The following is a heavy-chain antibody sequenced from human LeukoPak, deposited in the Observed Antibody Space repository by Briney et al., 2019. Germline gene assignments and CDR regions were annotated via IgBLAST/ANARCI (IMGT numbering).Heavy chain of an antibody. Sequence: GGSLRLSCAASGFTFSSHAMHWVRQAPRKGLEWVAVISYDGSNKYYADSVKGRFTISRDNSKNTLYLQMNSLRAEDTAVYYCARNYGDSHYFDYWGQGTLVTVSS. V-gene: IGHV3-30*04. CDR1: GFTFSSHA. CDR3: ARNYGDSHYFDY. J-gene: IGHJ4*02. D-gene: IGHD4-17*01. CDR2: ISYDGSNK.